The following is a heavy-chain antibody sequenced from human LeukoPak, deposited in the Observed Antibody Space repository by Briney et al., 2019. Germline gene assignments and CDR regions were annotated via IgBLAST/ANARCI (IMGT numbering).Heavy chain of an antibody. D-gene: IGHD6-25*01. Sequence: GGSLRLSCSASGFIFSSYALHWVRQAPGKGLEYVSAISSNGGSTYYADSVKGRFTISRDNSKNTLYLQMSSLRAEDTAVYYCVKDPRRIAAYYFDYWGQGALVTVSS. J-gene: IGHJ4*02. CDR2: ISSNGGST. V-gene: IGHV3-64D*06. CDR1: GFIFSSYA. CDR3: VKDPRRIAAYYFDY.